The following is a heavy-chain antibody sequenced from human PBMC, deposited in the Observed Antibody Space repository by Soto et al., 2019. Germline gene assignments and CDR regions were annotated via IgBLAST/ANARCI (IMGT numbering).Heavy chain of an antibody. Sequence: QVQLVESGGGVVQPGRSLRLSCAASGFTFSSYGMHWVRQAPGKGLEWVAVIWYDGSNKYYADSVKGRFTISRDNSKNALNLQMNSLRAEDTAVYYCARESHGDYWFYYWGKGTLVTVSS. CDR3: ARESHGDYWFYY. CDR1: GFTFSSYG. J-gene: IGHJ5*01. CDR2: IWYDGSNK. D-gene: IGHD4-17*01. V-gene: IGHV3-33*01.